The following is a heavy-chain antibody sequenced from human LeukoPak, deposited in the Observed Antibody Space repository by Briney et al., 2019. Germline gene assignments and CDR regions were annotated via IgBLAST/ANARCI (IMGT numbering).Heavy chain of an antibody. CDR3: ATFLEASGSYYYYYMDV. D-gene: IGHD3-10*01. Sequence: LSLPCTLSNAFITSGSYYWTYIRRSAGEGLEWIGHIYTYGRPTYNPSLESRVPVSVDTSKNQFSLKLTSLTAADTAVYYCATFLEASGSYYYYYMDVWGKGPTVTV. CDR1: NAFITSGSYY. J-gene: IGHJ6*03. CDR2: IYTYGRP. V-gene: IGHV4-61*09.